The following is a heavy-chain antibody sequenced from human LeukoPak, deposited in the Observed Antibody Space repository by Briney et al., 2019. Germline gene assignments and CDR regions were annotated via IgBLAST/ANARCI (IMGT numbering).Heavy chain of an antibody. CDR3: ARVPGASLLWFGEYHGGNWFDP. CDR1: GGSISSYY. D-gene: IGHD3-10*01. Sequence: SETLSLTCTVSGGSISSYYGSWIRQPPGKGLEWIGYISDIGITNYNPSLKSRFTISVDTSKNQFSLKLSSVTAADTAVYYCARVPGASLLWFGEYHGGNWFDPWGQGTLVTVSS. J-gene: IGHJ5*02. V-gene: IGHV4-59*08. CDR2: ISDIGIT.